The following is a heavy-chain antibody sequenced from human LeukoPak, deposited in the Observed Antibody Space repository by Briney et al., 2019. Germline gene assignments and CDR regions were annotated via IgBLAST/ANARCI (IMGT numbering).Heavy chain of an antibody. CDR3: ARDNGGTAMAYYSYYYMDV. Sequence: ASVKVSCKASGYTFASYDINWVRQATGQGLEWMGWMNPNSGNTGYAQKFQGRVTITRNTSISTAYMELSSLRSEDTAVYYCARDNGGTAMAYYSYYYMDVWGRGTTVTISS. D-gene: IGHD5-18*01. CDR1: GYTFASYD. V-gene: IGHV1-8*03. J-gene: IGHJ6*03. CDR2: MNPNSGNT.